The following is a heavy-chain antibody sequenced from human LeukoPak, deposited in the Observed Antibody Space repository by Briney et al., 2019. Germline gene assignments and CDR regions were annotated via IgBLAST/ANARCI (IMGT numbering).Heavy chain of an antibody. CDR2: IYSSGST. CDR1: GGSISSYY. V-gene: IGHV4-59*01. Sequence: SETLSLTCTVSGGSISSYYWSWIRQPPGKGLEWIGYIYSSGSTNYNASLKSRVTTSVDTSKNQFSLRLSSVTAADTAVYYCARDGAGGWSFFDYWGQGTLVTVSS. J-gene: IGHJ4*02. D-gene: IGHD6-19*01. CDR3: ARDGAGGWSFFDY.